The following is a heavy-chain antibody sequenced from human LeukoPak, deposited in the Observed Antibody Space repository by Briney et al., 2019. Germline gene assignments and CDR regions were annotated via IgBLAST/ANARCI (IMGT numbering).Heavy chain of an antibody. CDR2: IYYSGST. CDR3: ARQSGYYSVDAFDI. CDR1: GGSISSYY. D-gene: IGHD3-22*01. V-gene: IGHV4-59*01. J-gene: IGHJ3*02. Sequence: KPSETLSLTCTVSGGSISSYYWSWIRQPPGKGLEWIGYIYYSGSTNYNPSLKSRVTISVDTSKNQFSLKLSSVTAADTAVYYCARQSGYYSVDAFDIWGQGTMVTVSS.